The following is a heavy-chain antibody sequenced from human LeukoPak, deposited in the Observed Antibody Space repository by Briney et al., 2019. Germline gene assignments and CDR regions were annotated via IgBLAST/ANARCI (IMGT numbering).Heavy chain of an antibody. CDR1: GFTLDDYA. V-gene: IGHV3-9*01. CDR2: IIWNSGSI. Sequence: GGSLSLSRAPSGFTLDDYAMHWVRRAPARGLGWVSGIIWNSGSIGYAHSVKGRFTISRDNAKNSLYLQMNLLRAEHASLSCCAKDVAAGGIRVAGTGATYYYNYMVVWGKGTTVTISS. J-gene: IGHJ6*03. D-gene: IGHD6-19*01. CDR3: AKDVAAGGIRVAGTGATYYYNYMVV.